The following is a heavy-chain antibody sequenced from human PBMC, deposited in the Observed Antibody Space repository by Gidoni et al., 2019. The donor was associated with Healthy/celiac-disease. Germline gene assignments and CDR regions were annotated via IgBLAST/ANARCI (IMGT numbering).Heavy chain of an antibody. CDR2: SNAGNGNT. Sequence: QVQLVQSGAEVKKPVASVQLSSKASGHPFPTYAMHWVRQAPGQRLEWMGWSNAGNGNTKYSQKFQGRVTITRDTSASTAYMELSSLRSEDTAVYYCARASRQQWLVDFGYWGQGTLVTVSS. CDR3: ARASRQQWLVDFGY. V-gene: IGHV1-3*01. D-gene: IGHD6-19*01. CDR1: GHPFPTYA. J-gene: IGHJ4*02.